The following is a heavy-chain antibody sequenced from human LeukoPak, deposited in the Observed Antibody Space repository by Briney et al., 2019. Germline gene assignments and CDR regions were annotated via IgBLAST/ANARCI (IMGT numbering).Heavy chain of an antibody. CDR2: ISAYNGNT. Sequence: ASVKVSCKASGYTFTSYGISWVRQAPGQGLEWMGWISAYNGNTNYAQKLQGRVTMTTDTSTSTAYMELRSLRSDDTAVYYCARERVSSSSSFGWFDPWGQGTLVTVSS. CDR1: GYTFTSYG. J-gene: IGHJ5*02. D-gene: IGHD6-6*01. CDR3: ARERVSSSSSFGWFDP. V-gene: IGHV1-18*01.